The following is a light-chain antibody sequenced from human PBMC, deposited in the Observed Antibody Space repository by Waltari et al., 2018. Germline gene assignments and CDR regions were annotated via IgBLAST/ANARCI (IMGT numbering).Light chain of an antibody. J-gene: IGKJ2*01. V-gene: IGKV1D-8*01. Sequence: IRIPPPPSLLSASTVVSSPITCRMSQDINSFLAWYQQKPGRAPHLLIYDASTLQSGVPSRFSGSGSGTEFTLTITSLQSEDFATYYCQHYYNFPHTFGQGTKLEI. CDR3: QHYYNFPHT. CDR2: DAS. CDR1: QDINSF.